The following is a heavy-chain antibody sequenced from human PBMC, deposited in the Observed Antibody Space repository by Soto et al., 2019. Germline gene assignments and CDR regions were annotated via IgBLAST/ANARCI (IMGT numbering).Heavy chain of an antibody. J-gene: IGHJ4*02. Sequence: QVQLVQSGAEVKKPGSSVKVYCKASGGTFSSYAISWVRQAPGQGLELMGGLIPIFGTANYAQKFHGRVTSTADESTCTAYMELSSLRSADTAVYYCARDKGAYCGGYCYSPSFDYWGQGCLGTVCS. CDR3: ARDKGAYCGGYCYSPSFDY. V-gene: IGHV1-69*01. D-gene: IGHD2-21*02. CDR2: LIPIFGTA. CDR1: GGTFSSYA.